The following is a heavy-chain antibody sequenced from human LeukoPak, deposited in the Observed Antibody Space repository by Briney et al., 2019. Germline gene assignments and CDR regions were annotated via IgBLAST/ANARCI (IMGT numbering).Heavy chain of an antibody. D-gene: IGHD1-26*01. Sequence: PGGSLRLSCAASGFTFSGYWMSWVRQAPGKGLEWVALIKSDGTEKYYVDSVKGRFTISRDNAKNSLYLPMNSLRADDTAVYYCARDRGGTYEIYFFDYWGQGTLVTVSS. CDR1: GFTFSGYW. V-gene: IGHV3-7*04. CDR2: IKSDGTEK. J-gene: IGHJ4*02. CDR3: ARDRGGTYEIYFFDY.